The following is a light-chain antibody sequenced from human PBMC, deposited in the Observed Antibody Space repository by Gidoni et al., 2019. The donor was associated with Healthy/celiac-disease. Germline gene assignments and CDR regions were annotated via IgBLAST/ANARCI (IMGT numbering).Light chain of an antibody. J-gene: IGKJ1*01. CDR1: QSISSY. CDR3: QQSYSTPPEGT. CDR2: AAS. Sequence: DIQMTQSPSSLSASVGDRVTITCRASQSISSYLNWYQQQPGKAPKLLIYAASSLQSGVPSRFSGSGSGTDFTLTISSLQPEDFATYYCQQSYSTPPEGTFGQGTKVEIK. V-gene: IGKV1-39*01.